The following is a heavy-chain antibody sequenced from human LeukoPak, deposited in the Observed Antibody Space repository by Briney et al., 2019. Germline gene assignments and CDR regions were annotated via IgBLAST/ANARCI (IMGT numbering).Heavy chain of an antibody. V-gene: IGHV1-3*01. D-gene: IGHD7-27*01. CDR2: INAGSGNT. CDR3: ARGSELGIFAQDFDY. J-gene: IGHJ4*02. CDR1: GYPFSTYA. Sequence: ASVKVSCKASGYPFSTYAMHWVRQAPGQRLEWMGWINAGSGNTKYSQKFQGRVTITRDTSASTAYMEVSSLRSEDTAVYYCARGSELGIFAQDFDYWGQGTLVTVSS.